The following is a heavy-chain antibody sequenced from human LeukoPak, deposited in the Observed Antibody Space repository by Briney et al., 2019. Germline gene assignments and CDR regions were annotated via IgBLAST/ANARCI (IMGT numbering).Heavy chain of an antibody. Sequence: GESLKISCKGSGYSLTSYWIGLVRQMPREGLEWMGIIYPSDSDTRYSPSFQGQVTISADKSISTAYLQWSSLKASDTASYYCGSDDYGDHVLWGQGTLVTVSS. CDR3: GSDDYGDHVL. CDR2: IYPSDSDT. J-gene: IGHJ4*02. V-gene: IGHV5-51*01. D-gene: IGHD4-17*01. CDR1: GYSLTSYW.